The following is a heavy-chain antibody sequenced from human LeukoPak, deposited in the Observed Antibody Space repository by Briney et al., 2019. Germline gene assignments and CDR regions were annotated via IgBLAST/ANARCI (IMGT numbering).Heavy chain of an antibody. D-gene: IGHD6-19*01. Sequence: SETLSLTCTVSGGSISSYYWSWIRQPPGKGLEWIGYIYYSGSTNYNPSLKSRVTISVDTSKNQFSLKLSSVTAADTAVYYCAAAYSSGWFNWYFDLWGRGTLVTVSS. CDR3: AAAYSSGWFNWYFDL. CDR1: GGSISSYY. J-gene: IGHJ2*01. V-gene: IGHV4-59*01. CDR2: IYYSGST.